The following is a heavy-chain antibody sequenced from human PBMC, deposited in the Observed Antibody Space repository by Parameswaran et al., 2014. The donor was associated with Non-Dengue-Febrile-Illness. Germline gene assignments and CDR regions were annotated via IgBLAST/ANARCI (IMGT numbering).Heavy chain of an antibody. CDR3: SKASVLLGYFDSSGPRRLPFDF. J-gene: IGHJ4*02. Sequence: GSLRLSCAVSGEPFGTFYCTWIRQKPGKGLEWIGEINHRGGTNYNPSLKSRVTMSVDTSKNEFSLTMTSVTAADTAVYYCSKASVLLGYFDSSGPRRLPFDFWSQGTLVTVSS. CDR2: INHRGGT. D-gene: IGHD3-22*01. V-gene: IGHV4-34*01. CDR1: GEPFGTFY.